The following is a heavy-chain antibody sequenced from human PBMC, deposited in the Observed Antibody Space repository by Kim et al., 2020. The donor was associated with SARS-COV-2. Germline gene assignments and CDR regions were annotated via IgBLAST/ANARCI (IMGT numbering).Heavy chain of an antibody. CDR3: ARQLIYCGGVGYSDY. V-gene: IGHV1-2*02. CDR1: GYTFTGYY. D-gene: IGHD2-21*02. J-gene: IGHJ4*02. Sequence: ASVKVSCKASGYTFTGYYMHWVRQAPGQGLEWMGWINPNSGGTNYAQKFQGRGTMTRDTSISTAYMELSRLRSDDTAVDYCARQLIYCGGVGYSDYWGQGTLVTVSS. CDR2: INPNSGGT.